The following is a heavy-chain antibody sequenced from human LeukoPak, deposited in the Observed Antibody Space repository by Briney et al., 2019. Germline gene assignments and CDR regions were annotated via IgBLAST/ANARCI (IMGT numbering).Heavy chain of an antibody. CDR2: INHSGST. Sequence: SETLSLTCAVYGGSFSGYYWSWIRQPPGKGLEWIGEINHSGSTNYNPSLKSRVTISVGTSKNQFSLKLSSVTAADTAVYYCARAGPGYCSGGSCPPDYWGQGTLVTVSS. V-gene: IGHV4-34*01. CDR1: GGSFSGYY. D-gene: IGHD2-15*01. CDR3: ARAGPGYCSGGSCPPDY. J-gene: IGHJ4*02.